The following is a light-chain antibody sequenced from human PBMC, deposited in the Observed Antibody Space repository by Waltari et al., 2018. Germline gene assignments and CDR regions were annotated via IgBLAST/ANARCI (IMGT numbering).Light chain of an antibody. Sequence: QPVVTQSSSASASLGASVKLTCTLDSGHSSYAVAWYQLQAEKGPRFLMKINSDGSHSKGDEIADRVSGSSSGAERFLSISSVQSEDEADYYCQTWGTGFVIFGGGTKLTVL. CDR3: QTWGTGFVI. CDR2: INSDGSH. V-gene: IGLV4-69*02. J-gene: IGLJ2*01. CDR1: SGHSSYA.